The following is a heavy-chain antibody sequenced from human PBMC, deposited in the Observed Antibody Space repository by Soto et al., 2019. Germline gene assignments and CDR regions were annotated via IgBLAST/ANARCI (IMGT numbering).Heavy chain of an antibody. CDR2: ISGSGGST. CDR1: VFTFSSYA. V-gene: IGHV3-23*01. Sequence: GSLRLYCAASVFTFSSYAMSWVRQAPGKGLEWVSAISGSGGSTYYADSVKGRFTISRDNSKNTLYLQMNSLRAEDTAVYYCAKYDRYCSGGSCYSDYFDYWGQGTLVTVSS. CDR3: AKYDRYCSGGSCYSDYFDY. J-gene: IGHJ4*02. D-gene: IGHD2-15*01.